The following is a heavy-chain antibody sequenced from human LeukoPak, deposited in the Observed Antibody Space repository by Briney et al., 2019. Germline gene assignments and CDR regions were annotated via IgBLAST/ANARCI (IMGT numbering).Heavy chain of an antibody. CDR1: GITFRNHW. D-gene: IGHD3-16*02. V-gene: IGHV3-7*03. CDR3: AKAHYDYVWGSYRGPEADAFDI. J-gene: IGHJ3*02. CDR2: IKQDGSEK. Sequence: GGSLRLSCAASGITFRNHWMTWVRQAPGKGLEWVANIKQDGSEKYYVDSVKGRFTISRDNSKNTLYLQMNSLRAEDTAVYYCAKAHYDYVWGSYRGPEADAFDIWGQGTMVTVSS.